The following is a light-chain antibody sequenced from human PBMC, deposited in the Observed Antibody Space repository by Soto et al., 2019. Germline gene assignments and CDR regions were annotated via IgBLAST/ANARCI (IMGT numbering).Light chain of an antibody. CDR3: QQRTNRPPYT. CDR1: ETVDSY. V-gene: IGKV3-11*01. J-gene: IGKJ2*01. CDR2: DAS. Sequence: EVVLTQFPATLSLSPGETATLSCRASETVDSYLAWYQQKPGQAPRLLIYDASNRATGVPARFSGSGFGTDYTLIISSLEPEDLGVYYCQQRTNRPPYTFGQGTKLEIK.